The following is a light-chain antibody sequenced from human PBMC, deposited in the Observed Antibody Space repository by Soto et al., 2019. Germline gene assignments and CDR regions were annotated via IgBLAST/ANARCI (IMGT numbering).Light chain of an antibody. CDR2: KTS. Sequence: DIQMTQSPSTLSASVGDRVTITCRASQSISSWLAWYQKKPGKAPTLLIYKTSSLESGVPSRFSGSGSGTEFTLPVNSLQPDDFATYYCQQYASYPHPFGGGTKVEIK. CDR1: QSISSW. J-gene: IGKJ4*01. V-gene: IGKV1-5*03. CDR3: QQYASYPHP.